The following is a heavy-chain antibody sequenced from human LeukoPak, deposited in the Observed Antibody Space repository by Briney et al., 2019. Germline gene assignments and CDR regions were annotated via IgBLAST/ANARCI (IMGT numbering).Heavy chain of an antibody. Sequence: SETLSLTCAVSGYSISSGYYWGWIRQPPGKGLEWVGSISHSGSTYYNPSLKSGVTISADTSKSQFSLKLSSVTAADTAVYYCARRFVVVVGATSHWYFDLWGRGTLVTVSS. D-gene: IGHD2-15*01. CDR3: ARRFVVVVGATSHWYFDL. CDR2: ISHSGST. J-gene: IGHJ2*01. CDR1: GYSISSGYY. V-gene: IGHV4-38-2*01.